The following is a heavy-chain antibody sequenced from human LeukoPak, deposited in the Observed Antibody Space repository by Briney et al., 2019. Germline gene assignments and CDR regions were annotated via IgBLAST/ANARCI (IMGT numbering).Heavy chain of an antibody. V-gene: IGHV3-23*01. CDR2: ISGSGGST. CDR1: GFTFSSYA. CDR3: AKTLLYYYGSSGYFDY. D-gene: IGHD3-22*01. Sequence: GGSLRLSCAASGFTFSSYAMSWVRQAPGKGLEWVSAISGSGGSTYYADSVKGRFTISRDNSKNTLYLQMNSLRAEDTAVYYCAKTLLYYYGSSGYFDYWGQGTLVTVSS. J-gene: IGHJ4*02.